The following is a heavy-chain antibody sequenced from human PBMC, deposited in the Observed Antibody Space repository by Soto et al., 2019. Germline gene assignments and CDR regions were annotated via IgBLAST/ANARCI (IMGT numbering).Heavy chain of an antibody. V-gene: IGHV3-30*18. CDR2: ISYDGSNK. J-gene: IGHJ4*02. D-gene: IGHD3-10*01. Sequence: QVQLVESGGGVVQPGRSLRLSCAASGFTFSSYGMHWVRQAPGKGLEWVAVISYDGSNKYYADSVKGRFTISRDNSKNTLYLQMNSLRAEDTAVYYCAKDRPGTIDYWGQRTLVTVSS. CDR3: AKDRPGTIDY. CDR1: GFTFSSYG.